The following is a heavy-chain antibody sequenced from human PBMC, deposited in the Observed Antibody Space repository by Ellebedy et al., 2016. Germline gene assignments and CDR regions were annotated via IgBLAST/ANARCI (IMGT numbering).Heavy chain of an antibody. CDR1: GYTFTSHY. Sequence: ASVKVSRKASGYTFTSHYIHWVRQAPGQGLEWMAWISPYSGNTKYAQKLQGRVTMTADTSTSTAYMELTSLTSDDTAVYYCARDKTASSGWRIDYWGQGTLVTVSS. CDR2: ISPYSGNT. J-gene: IGHJ4*02. D-gene: IGHD6-19*01. V-gene: IGHV1-18*04. CDR3: ARDKTASSGWRIDY.